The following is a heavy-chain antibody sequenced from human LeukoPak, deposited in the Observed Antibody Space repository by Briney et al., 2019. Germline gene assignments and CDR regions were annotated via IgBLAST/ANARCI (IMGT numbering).Heavy chain of an antibody. V-gene: IGHV1-8*01. CDR3: AKDSFRVKILMVRGPHYFDY. Sequence: ASVKVSCKASGYTFTSYDINWVRQATGQGLEWMGWMNPNSGNTGYAQKFQGRVTMTRNTSISTAYMGLSSLRAEDTAVYYCAKDSFRVKILMVRGPHYFDYWGQGTLVTVSS. D-gene: IGHD3-10*01. CDR2: MNPNSGNT. CDR1: GYTFTSYD. J-gene: IGHJ4*02.